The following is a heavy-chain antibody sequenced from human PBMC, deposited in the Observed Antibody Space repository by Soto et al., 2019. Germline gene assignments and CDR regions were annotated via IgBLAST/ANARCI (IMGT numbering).Heavy chain of an antibody. J-gene: IGHJ4*02. V-gene: IGHV3-23*01. CDR2: ISGSVGST. CDR3: AVPGYSSSWYYDY. Sequence: PGGSLRLSCAASGFTFSSYAMSWVRQAPGKGLEWVSAISGSVGSTYYADSVKGRFTISRDNSKNTLYLQMNSLRAEDTAVYYCAVPGYSSSWYYDYWGQGTLVTVSS. D-gene: IGHD6-13*01. CDR1: GFTFSSYA.